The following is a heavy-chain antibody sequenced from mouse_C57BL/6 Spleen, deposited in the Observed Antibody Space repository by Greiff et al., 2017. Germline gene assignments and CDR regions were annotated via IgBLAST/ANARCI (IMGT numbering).Heavy chain of an antibody. Sequence: VQLQQPGAELVKPGASVMLSCKASGYTFTSYWMHWVKQRPGQGLEWIGMIHPNSGSTTSNEKFYSKGTLTVDKSSSTAYMQLSSLTSEESGVYYCARHYYGSSDWYCGVWGTGSTVTATS. CDR2: IHPNSGST. CDR3: ARHYYGSSDWYCGV. V-gene: IGHV1-64*01. CDR1: GYTFTSYW. D-gene: IGHD1-1*01. J-gene: IGHJ1*03.